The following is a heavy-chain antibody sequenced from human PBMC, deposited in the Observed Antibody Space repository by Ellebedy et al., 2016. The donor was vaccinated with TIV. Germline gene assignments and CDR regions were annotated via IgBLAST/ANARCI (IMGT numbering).Heavy chain of an antibody. J-gene: IGHJ4*02. D-gene: IGHD6-13*01. V-gene: IGHV4-34*01. CDR3: ARPGGGIAAAGIDY. CDR2: INHSGST. CDR1: GGSFSGYY. Sequence: SETLSLTXAVYGGSFSGYYWSWIRQPPGKGLEWIGEINHSGSTNYNPSLKSRVTISVDTSKNQFSLKLSSVTAADTAVYYCARPGGGIAAAGIDYWGQGTLVTVSS.